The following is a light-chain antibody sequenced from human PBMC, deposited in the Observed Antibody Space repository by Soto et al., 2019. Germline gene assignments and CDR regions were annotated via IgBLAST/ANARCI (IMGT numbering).Light chain of an antibody. Sequence: EIVLTQSPGTLSLSPGERATLSCRASQSVSSSYLAWYQQKPGQAPRLLIYGASSRATGIPDRFSGSGSGTDFTLTISRLEPEDFAVYYCPQYGSXPPITFGQGTRLEI. V-gene: IGKV3-20*01. CDR2: GAS. CDR3: PQYGSXPPIT. CDR1: QSVSSSY. J-gene: IGKJ5*01.